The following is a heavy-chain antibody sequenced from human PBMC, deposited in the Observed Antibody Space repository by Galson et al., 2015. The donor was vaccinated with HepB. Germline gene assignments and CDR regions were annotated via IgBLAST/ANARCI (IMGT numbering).Heavy chain of an antibody. J-gene: IGHJ3*01. CDR1: GFTFSSYA. V-gene: IGHV3-23*01. CDR3: AKDRFDGSGYYYADARKDASDV. Sequence: SLRLSCAASGFTFSSYALSWVRQTPGKGLEWVAAISGSGGRPGYADSVKGRFTISRDNAENTLYLQMNSLRAEDTAIYYCAKDRFDGSGYYYADARKDASDVWGQGTMVTVSS. D-gene: IGHD3-22*01. CDR2: ISGSGGRP.